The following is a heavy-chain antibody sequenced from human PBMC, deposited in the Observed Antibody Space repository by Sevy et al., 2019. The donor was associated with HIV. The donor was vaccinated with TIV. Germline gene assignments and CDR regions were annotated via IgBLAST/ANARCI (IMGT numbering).Heavy chain of an antibody. Sequence: SETLSLTCTVSGGSICSDDYYWSWIRQPPGKGLEWIGYIFYSRSTYYNPSLKSRVTIPGGTSKNQFSLKLSSVTAADTAVYYCARSRAGGGSIFSDYWGQGTLVTVSS. D-gene: IGHD3-16*01. CDR1: GGSICSDDYY. CDR2: IFYSRST. V-gene: IGHV4-30-4*01. J-gene: IGHJ4*02. CDR3: ARSRAGGGSIFSDY.